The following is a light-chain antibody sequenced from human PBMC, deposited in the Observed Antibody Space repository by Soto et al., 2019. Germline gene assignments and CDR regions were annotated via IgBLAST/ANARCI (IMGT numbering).Light chain of an antibody. Sequence: DIQITQSPSSLSASVGDRVTIACRASQNISVFLNWYQHKAGKAPKLLIYTASSLESGVPSRISGGGSGTEFTLTISSLQPDDFATYYCQQTYSTLVTFGPGTKVDIK. CDR3: QQTYSTLVT. V-gene: IGKV1-39*01. J-gene: IGKJ3*01. CDR1: QNISVF. CDR2: TAS.